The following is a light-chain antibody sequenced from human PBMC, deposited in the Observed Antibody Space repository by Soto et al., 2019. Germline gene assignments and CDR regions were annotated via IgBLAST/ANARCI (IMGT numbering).Light chain of an antibody. J-gene: IGLJ2*01. CDR2: EVT. CDR3: CSYAGTTTWV. V-gene: IGLV2-23*02. Sequence: QSALTQPASVSGSPGQSITISCTGTSSDVGSHNFVSWYQQRPGKAPKLMIFEVTKRPSGVSSSFSASKSGNTASLTISGVQAEDEADYCCCSYAGTTTWVFGGGTKVTVL. CDR1: SSDVGSHNF.